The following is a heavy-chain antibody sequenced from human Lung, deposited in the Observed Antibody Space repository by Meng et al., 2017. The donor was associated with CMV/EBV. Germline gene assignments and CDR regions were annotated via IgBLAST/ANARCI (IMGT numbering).Heavy chain of an antibody. D-gene: IGHD2/OR15-2a*01. CDR1: GYTFSNYD. CDR3: ARGQVQCSTINCHDYRFSGMDV. J-gene: IGHJ6*02. CDR2: MNPNRGNT. Sequence: ASVXVSCKASGYTFSNYDIIWVRQASGQGLEWVGWMNPNRGNTAYAQKFQGRVTMTRDTSTSIAYMELSSLRSGDTAVYYCARGQVQCSTINCHDYRFSGMDVCXQGTTVTVSS. V-gene: IGHV1-8*01.